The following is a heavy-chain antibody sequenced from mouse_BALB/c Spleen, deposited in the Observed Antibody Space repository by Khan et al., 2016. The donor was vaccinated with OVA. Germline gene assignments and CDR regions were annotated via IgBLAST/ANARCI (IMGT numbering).Heavy chain of an antibody. Sequence: VQLQQSGAELVRPGASVKLSCKTSGYIFTSYWIHWVKQRSGQGLEWIARIYPGTDNPYYNEKLKDKATLTADKSSSTAYKQHSSLKSEDSAGYFGAREEALYYFDYWGQGTTLTVSS. CDR3: AREEALYYFDY. CDR2: IYPGTDNP. V-gene: IGHV1S132*01. J-gene: IGHJ2*01. D-gene: IGHD3-2*02. CDR1: GYIFTSYW.